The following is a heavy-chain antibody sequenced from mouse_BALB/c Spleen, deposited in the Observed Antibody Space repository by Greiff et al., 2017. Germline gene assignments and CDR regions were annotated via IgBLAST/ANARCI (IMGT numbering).Heavy chain of an antibody. V-gene: IGHV2-9*02. CDR1: GFSLTSYC. CDR2: IWAGGST. CDR3: ARERGRSRDYYAMDY. Sequence: VMLVESGPGLVAPSQSLSLTCTVSGFSLTSYCVHWVRQPPGKGLEWLGVIWAGGSTNYNSALMSRLSISNDNSKSQVFLKMNSLLTADTAMYYCARERGRSRDYYAMDYWGQGTSVTVSA. J-gene: IGHJ4*01.